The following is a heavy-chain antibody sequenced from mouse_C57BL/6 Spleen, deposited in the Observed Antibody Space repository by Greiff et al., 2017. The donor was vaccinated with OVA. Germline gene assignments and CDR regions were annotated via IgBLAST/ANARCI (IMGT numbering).Heavy chain of an antibody. D-gene: IGHD2-3*01. V-gene: IGHV1-26*01. CDR1: GYTFTDYY. Sequence: EVQLQQSGPELVKPGASVKISCKASGYTFTDYYMNWVKQSHGKSLEWIGDINPNNGGTSYNQKFKGKATLTVDKSSSTAYMELRSLTSEDSAVYYCARGGDGYYDYFDYWGQGTTLTVSS. CDR3: ARGGDGYYDYFDY. CDR2: INPNNGGT. J-gene: IGHJ2*01.